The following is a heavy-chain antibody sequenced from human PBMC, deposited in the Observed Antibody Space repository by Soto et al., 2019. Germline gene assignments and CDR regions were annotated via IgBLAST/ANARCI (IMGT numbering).Heavy chain of an antibody. CDR3: ARYDYGSGNDYNIDY. CDR2: IHHSGST. D-gene: IGHD3-10*01. J-gene: IGHJ4*02. CDR1: GDSISSMNW. Sequence: SETLSLTCAVSGDSISSMNWWSWVRQPPGKGLEWIGEIHHSGSTNYNPSLKSRVTISVEKSWNQFSLKLSSVTAADTALYYCARYDYGSGNDYNIDYWGQGILVTVSS. V-gene: IGHV4-4*02.